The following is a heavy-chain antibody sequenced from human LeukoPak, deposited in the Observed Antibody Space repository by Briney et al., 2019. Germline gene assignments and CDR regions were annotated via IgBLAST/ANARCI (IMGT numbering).Heavy chain of an antibody. CDR2: INPNSGDT. CDR3: AKDVFELYDIYDH. D-gene: IGHD3-9*01. CDR1: GYTFTGYY. Sequence: GASVKVSCKASGYTFTGYYMHWVRQAPGQGLEWMGWINPNSGDTNYAQKFQGRVTMTRDTSISTAYMELSRLKSDDTAVYYCAKDVFELYDIYDHWGQGTLVTVSS. J-gene: IGHJ4*02. V-gene: IGHV1-2*02.